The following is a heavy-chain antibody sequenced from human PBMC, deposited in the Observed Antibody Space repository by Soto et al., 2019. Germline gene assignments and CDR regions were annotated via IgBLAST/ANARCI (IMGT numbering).Heavy chain of an antibody. D-gene: IGHD2-21*02. CDR1: GFTFSSYA. J-gene: IGHJ4*02. CDR3: ARDRLPYCGGDCYQDYFDY. Sequence: QVQLVESGGGVVQPGRSLRLSCAASGFTFSSYAMHWVRQAPGKGLEWVAVISYDGSNKYYADSVKGRFTISRDNSKNTLYLQMNSVRAEDTAVYYCARDRLPYCGGDCYQDYFDYWGQGTLVTVSS. V-gene: IGHV3-30-3*01. CDR2: ISYDGSNK.